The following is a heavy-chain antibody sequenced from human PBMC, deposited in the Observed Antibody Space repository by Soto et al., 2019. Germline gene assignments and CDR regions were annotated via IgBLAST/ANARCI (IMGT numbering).Heavy chain of an antibody. CDR1: GYTFTSYD. CDR2: MNPNSGNT. CDR3: ARAIRKYGEYDIYYYLDV. Sequence: GASVKVSCKASGYTFTSYDINWVRQATGQGLEWMGWMNPNSGNTGYAQKFQGRVTMTRNTSISTAYMELSSLRSEDTAVYYCARAIRKYGEYDIYYYLDVWGKGTTVTVSS. D-gene: IGHD3-10*01. J-gene: IGHJ6*03. V-gene: IGHV1-8*01.